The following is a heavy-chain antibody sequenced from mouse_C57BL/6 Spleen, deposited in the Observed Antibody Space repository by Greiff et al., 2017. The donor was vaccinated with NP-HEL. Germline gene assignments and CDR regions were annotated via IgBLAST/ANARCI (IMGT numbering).Heavy chain of an antibody. CDR1: GYSFTDYN. CDR2: INPNYGTT. Sequence: EVKLQESGPELVKPGASVKISCKASGYSFTDYNMNWVKQSNGKSLEWIGVINPNYGTTSYNQKFKGKATLTVDQSSSTAYMQLNSLTSEDSAVYYCARPDGYYRKAWFAYWGQGTLVTVSA. V-gene: IGHV1-39*01. CDR3: ARPDGYYRKAWFAY. D-gene: IGHD2-3*01. J-gene: IGHJ3*01.